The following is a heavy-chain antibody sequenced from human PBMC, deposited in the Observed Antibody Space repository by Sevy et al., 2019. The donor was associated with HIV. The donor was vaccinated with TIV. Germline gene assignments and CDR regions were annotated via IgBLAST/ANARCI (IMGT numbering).Heavy chain of an antibody. CDR2: ISAYNGNT. V-gene: IGHV1-18*04. Sequence: ASVKVSCKASGYTFTSYGISWVRQAPGQGLEWMGWISAYNGNTNYAQKLQGRVTMTTDTSTGTAYMELRSLRSDDTAVYYCARDQVIVVVVAATQVYYGMDVWGQGTTVTVSS. D-gene: IGHD2-15*01. CDR1: GYTFTSYG. J-gene: IGHJ6*02. CDR3: ARDQVIVVVVAATQVYYGMDV.